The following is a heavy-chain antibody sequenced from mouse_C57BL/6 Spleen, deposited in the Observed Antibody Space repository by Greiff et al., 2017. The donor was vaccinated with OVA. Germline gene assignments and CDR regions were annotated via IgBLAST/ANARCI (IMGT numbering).Heavy chain of an antibody. V-gene: IGHV1-62-3*01. J-gene: IGHJ2*01. CDR2: IYPNSGGT. Sequence: QQSSKASGYTFTSYWMQWVKRGRVRGLEWIGRIYPNSGGTKYHENFKSKATLTVDKPSSTAYMQLSSLTSEDSAVYYCARSGDYDYFDYWGQGTTLTVSS. D-gene: IGHD2-4*01. CDR1: GYTFTSYW. CDR3: ARSGDYDYFDY.